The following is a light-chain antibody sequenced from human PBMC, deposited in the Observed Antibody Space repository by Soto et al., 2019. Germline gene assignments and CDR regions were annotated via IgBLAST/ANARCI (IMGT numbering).Light chain of an antibody. J-gene: IGKJ5*01. V-gene: IGKV3D-15*01. CDR1: QSVDIN. CDR3: QQYNNWPIT. CDR2: GAS. Sequence: EIVLTQSPATLSVSPGERVTLSCRASQSVDINLAWYQQKPGQAPRLLIYGASNRATDTPARFSGSGSGTKFTLSISSLQSEDFAVYYCQQYNNWPITFGQGTRLEI.